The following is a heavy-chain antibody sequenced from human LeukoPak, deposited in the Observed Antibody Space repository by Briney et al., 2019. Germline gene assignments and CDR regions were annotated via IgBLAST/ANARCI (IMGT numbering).Heavy chain of an antibody. V-gene: IGHV3-30*02. CDR2: IRYDGSNK. J-gene: IGHJ4*02. CDR3: AKDPTHYRVWDYYETIGLSY. CDR1: GFTFSSYG. D-gene: IGHD3-22*01. Sequence: GGSLRLSCTSSGFTFSSYGMHWVRQAPGKGLEWVTFIRYDGSNKYYADSVKGRFTISRDNSKNTLNLHMNSLRAEDTAVYYCAKDPTHYRVWDYYETIGLSYWGQGTLVTVSS.